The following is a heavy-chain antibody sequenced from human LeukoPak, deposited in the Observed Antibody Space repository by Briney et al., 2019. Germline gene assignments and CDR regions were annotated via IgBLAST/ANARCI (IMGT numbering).Heavy chain of an antibody. CDR3: ARSQGVVVFDY. V-gene: IGHV3-74*01. CDR2: INRGGSTT. CDR1: GFTFSDYW. J-gene: IGHJ4*02. Sequence: TGGSLRLSCAASGFTFSDYWMHWVRQAPGKGLVWVSRINRGGSTTNYADSVKGRFTISRDNAKNTLYLQMNSLRAEDTAVYYCARSQGVVVFDYWGQGTLVTVSS. D-gene: IGHD3-22*01.